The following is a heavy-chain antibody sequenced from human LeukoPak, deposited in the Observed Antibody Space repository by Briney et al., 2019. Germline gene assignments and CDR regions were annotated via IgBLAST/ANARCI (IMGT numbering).Heavy chain of an antibody. V-gene: IGHV4-34*01. CDR1: GGSFSGYY. CDR3: ARGAYYYGSGSYYNRLYGMDV. CDR2: INHSGST. Sequence: SETLSLTCAVYGGSFSGYYWSWIRQPPGKGLEWIGEINHSGSTNYNPSLKSRVTISVDTSKNQFSLKLSSVTAADTAVYYCARGAYYYGSGSYYNRLYGMDVWGKGTTVTVSA. D-gene: IGHD3-10*01. J-gene: IGHJ6*04.